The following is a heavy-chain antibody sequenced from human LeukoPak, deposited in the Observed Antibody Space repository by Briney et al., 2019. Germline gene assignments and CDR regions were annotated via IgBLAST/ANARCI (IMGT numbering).Heavy chain of an antibody. CDR1: GFTFSDYY. CDR3: ARVPFGDYADAFDI. CDR2: ISSSGSTI. V-gene: IGHV3-11*01. Sequence: GGSLRLSCAASGFTFSDYYMSWIRQAPGKGLEWVSYISSSGSTIYYADSVKGRFTISRDNAKNSLYLQMNSLRAEDTAVYYCARVPFGDYADAFDIWGQGTMVTVSS. D-gene: IGHD3-16*01. J-gene: IGHJ3*02.